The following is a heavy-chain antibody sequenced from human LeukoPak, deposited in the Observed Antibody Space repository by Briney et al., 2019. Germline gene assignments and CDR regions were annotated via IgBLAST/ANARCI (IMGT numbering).Heavy chain of an antibody. V-gene: IGHV1-2*02. Sequence: ASVKVSCKASGYTFTGYYMHWVRQAPGQGLEWMGWINPNSGGTNYAQKFQGRVTMTRDTSISTAYMELSRLRSDGTAVHYCARKYQLLYRGNYYYYYMDVWGKGTTVTVSS. CDR1: GYTFTGYY. D-gene: IGHD2-2*02. CDR2: INPNSGGT. CDR3: ARKYQLLYRGNYYYYYMDV. J-gene: IGHJ6*03.